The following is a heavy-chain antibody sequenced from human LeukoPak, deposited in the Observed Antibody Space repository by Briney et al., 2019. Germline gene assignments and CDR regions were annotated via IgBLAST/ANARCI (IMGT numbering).Heavy chain of an antibody. J-gene: IGHJ5*02. CDR1: GGSISSGGYY. V-gene: IGHV4-31*02. CDR2: IYFSGST. Sequence: SETLSLTCTVSGGSISSGGYYWTWIRQHPGKGLEWTGYIYFSGSTYYNPSLMSRLTISVDTSKNQFSLKLSSVTAADTAVYYCARGDLQTINYFDPWGQGTLVTVSS. D-gene: IGHD1-7*01. CDR3: ARGDLQTINYFDP.